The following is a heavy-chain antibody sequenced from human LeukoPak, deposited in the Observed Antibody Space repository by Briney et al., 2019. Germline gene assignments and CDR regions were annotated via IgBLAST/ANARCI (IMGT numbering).Heavy chain of an antibody. J-gene: IGHJ5*02. CDR2: IYYSGST. CDR1: GGSISSYY. Sequence: SETLSLTCTVSGGSISSYYWSWLRQPPGKGLEWIGYIYYSGSTNYNPSLKSRVTISVDTSKNQFSLKLSSVTAADTAVYYCAGRGLATRGFDPWGQGTLVTVSS. D-gene: IGHD5-12*01. CDR3: AGRGLATRGFDP. V-gene: IGHV4-59*01.